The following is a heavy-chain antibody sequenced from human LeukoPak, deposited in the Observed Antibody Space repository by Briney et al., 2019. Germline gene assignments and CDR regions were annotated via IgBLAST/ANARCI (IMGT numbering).Heavy chain of an antibody. J-gene: IGHJ4*02. CDR2: ISYDERNK. V-gene: IGHV3-30*18. Sequence: GRSLRLSCAASGFTSSSYGMHWVRQAPGKGLEWVAVISYDERNKSYADSVKGRFTISRDNSKNTLYLQMNSLRAEDTAMYYCAKDALGYCSSANCYDGFDYWGQGTLVTASS. CDR1: GFTSSSYG. D-gene: IGHD2-2*01. CDR3: AKDALGYCSSANCYDGFDY.